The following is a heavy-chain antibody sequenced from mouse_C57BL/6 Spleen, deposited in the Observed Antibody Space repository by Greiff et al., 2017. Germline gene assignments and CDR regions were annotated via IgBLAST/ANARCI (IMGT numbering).Heavy chain of an antibody. Sequence: VQLQQSGPELVKPGASVKLSCKASGYTFTSYDINWVKQRPGQGLEWIGWIYPRDGSTKYNEKFKGKATLTVDTSSSTAYMERHSLTSADSAVYFCARGGYFDVWGTGTTVTVSS. V-gene: IGHV1-85*01. CDR2: IYPRDGST. CDR1: GYTFTSYD. J-gene: IGHJ1*03. CDR3: ARGGYFDV.